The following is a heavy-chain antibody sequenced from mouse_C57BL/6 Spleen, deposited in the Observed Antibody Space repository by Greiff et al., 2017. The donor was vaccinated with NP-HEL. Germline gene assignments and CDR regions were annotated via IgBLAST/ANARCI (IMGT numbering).Heavy chain of an antibody. CDR1: GYTFTSYT. D-gene: IGHD1-1*01. V-gene: IGHV1-4*01. CDR3: ARLGTTVVAGDYFDY. CDR2: INPSSGYT. Sequence: LQESGAELARPGASVKMSCKASGYTFTSYTMHWVKQRPGQGLEWIGYINPSSGYTKYNQKFKDKATLTADKSSSTAYMQLSSLTSEDSAVYYCARLGTTVVAGDYFDYWGQGTTLTVSS. J-gene: IGHJ2*01.